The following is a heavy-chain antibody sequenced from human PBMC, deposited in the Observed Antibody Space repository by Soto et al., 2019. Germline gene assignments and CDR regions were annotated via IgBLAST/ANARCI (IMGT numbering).Heavy chain of an antibody. CDR1: GYTFTGYY. J-gene: IGHJ6*03. D-gene: IGHD6-13*01. CDR3: ARGDSSNPHAYYYYYMDV. Sequence: QVQLVQSGAEVKKPGASVKVSCKASGYTFTGYYMHWVRQAPGQGLEWMGWINPNSGGTNYAQKFQGWVTMTRDTSISTAYMELSRLRSDDTAVYYCARGDSSNPHAYYYYYMDVWGKGTTVTVSS. V-gene: IGHV1-2*04. CDR2: INPNSGGT.